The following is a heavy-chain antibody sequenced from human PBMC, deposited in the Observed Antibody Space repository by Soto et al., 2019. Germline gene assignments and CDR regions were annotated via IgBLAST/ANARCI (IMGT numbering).Heavy chain of an antibody. Sequence: QVQLVQSGAEVKKPGSSVKVSCKASGGTFSSYTISWVRQAPGQGLEWMGRIIPILGIANYAQKFQGRVTXXANKATSTAYXXLXSXXSEDTAVYYCARDSLNCSSTSCYVIDYYYYYGMDVWGQGTTVTVSS. J-gene: IGHJ6*02. CDR3: ARDSLNCSSTSCYVIDYYYYYGMDV. D-gene: IGHD2-2*01. CDR2: IIPILGIA. V-gene: IGHV1-69*08. CDR1: GGTFSSYT.